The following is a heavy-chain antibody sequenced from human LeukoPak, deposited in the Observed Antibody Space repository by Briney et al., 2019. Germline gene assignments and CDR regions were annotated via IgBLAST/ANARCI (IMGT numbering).Heavy chain of an antibody. CDR3: ARVLHPLGGYCSSTSCYSFDP. CDR2: INPNSGGT. V-gene: IGHV1-2*02. CDR1: GGTFSSYA. Sequence: ASVKVSCKASGGTFSSYAISWVRQAPGQGLEWMGWINPNSGGTNYAQKFQGRVTMTRETSISTAYMELSRLRSDDTAVYYCARVLHPLGGYCSSTSCYSFDPWGQGTLVTVSS. D-gene: IGHD2-2*01. J-gene: IGHJ5*02.